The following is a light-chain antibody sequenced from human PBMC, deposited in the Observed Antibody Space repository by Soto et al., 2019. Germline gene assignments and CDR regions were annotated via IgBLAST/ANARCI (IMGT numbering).Light chain of an antibody. Sequence: EIVLTQFPGTLSLSPGERATLSCRASQSVNNYLAWYQQRPGQAPRLLIYDASNRATGIPARFSGSGSGTDGTLTISSLEPEDGAVYDCQHRNNRTFSFGPGTKVDIK. CDR2: DAS. J-gene: IGKJ3*01. CDR1: QSVNNY. CDR3: QHRNNRTFS. V-gene: IGKV3-11*01.